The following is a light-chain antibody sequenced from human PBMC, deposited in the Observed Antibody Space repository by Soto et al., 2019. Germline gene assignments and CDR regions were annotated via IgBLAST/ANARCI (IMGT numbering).Light chain of an antibody. J-gene: IGLJ2*01. CDR1: SSDVGGYNY. CDR3: SSYTSSVV. CDR2: DVS. Sequence: QSALTQPASVSGSTGQSITISCTGTSSDVGGYNYVSWYQQHPGKAPKLMIYDVSNRPSGVSNRFSGSKSGNTASLTISGLQAEDEADYYCSSYTSSVVFCGGTKVTVL. V-gene: IGLV2-14*01.